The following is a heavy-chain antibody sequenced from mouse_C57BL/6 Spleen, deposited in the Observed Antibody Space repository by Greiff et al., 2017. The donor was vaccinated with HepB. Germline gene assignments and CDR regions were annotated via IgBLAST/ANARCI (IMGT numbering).Heavy chain of an antibody. CDR1: GFTFRDYG. V-gene: IGHV5-17*01. D-gene: IGHD2-2*01. Sequence: EVKLVESGGGLVKPGGSLKLSCAASGFTFRDYGMHWVRQAPEKGLEWVAYISSGSSTIYYADTVKGRFTISRDNAKNTLFLQMTSLRSEDTAMYYCARGNGYYRYFDVWGTGTTVTVSS. J-gene: IGHJ1*03. CDR3: ARGNGYYRYFDV. CDR2: ISSGSSTI.